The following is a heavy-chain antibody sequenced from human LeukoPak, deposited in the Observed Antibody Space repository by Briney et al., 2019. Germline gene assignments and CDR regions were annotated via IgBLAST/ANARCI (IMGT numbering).Heavy chain of an antibody. CDR3: ARQLWHQRCYFDY. CDR1: GGSISSSSYY. D-gene: IGHD5-18*01. V-gene: IGHV4-39*01. CDR2: IYYGGST. J-gene: IGHJ4*02. Sequence: SETLSLTCTVSGGSISSSSYYWGWIRQPPGKGLEWIGSIYYGGSTYYNPSLKSRVTISVDTSKNQFSLKLSSVTAADTAVYYCARQLWHQRCYFDYWGQGTLVTVSS.